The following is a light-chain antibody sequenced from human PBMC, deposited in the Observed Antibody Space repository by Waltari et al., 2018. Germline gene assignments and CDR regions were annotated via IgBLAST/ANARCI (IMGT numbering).Light chain of an antibody. CDR3: NQYGSSPFT. J-gene: IGKJ3*01. V-gene: IGKV3-20*01. CDR1: QGVSINY. Sequence: EIVLTQSPGTLSLSPGERATLSCRASQGVSINYLAWYQQKYGQAPRLLIYGASSRATGVPDRFTGSGSGTDFTLTISRLEPEDFAVYYCNQYGSSPFTFGPGTKVDIK. CDR2: GAS.